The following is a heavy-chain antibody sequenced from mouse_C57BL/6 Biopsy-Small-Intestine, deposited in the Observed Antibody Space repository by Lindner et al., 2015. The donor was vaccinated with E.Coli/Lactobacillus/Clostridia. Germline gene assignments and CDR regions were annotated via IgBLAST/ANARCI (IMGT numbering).Heavy chain of an antibody. V-gene: IGHV1-20*01. CDR3: ARSELAYFDY. CDR1: GYSFTDYF. J-gene: IGHJ2*01. CDR2: INPYNGDT. Sequence: VQLQESGPELVKPGASVKISCKASGYSFTDYFMNWVKQSHGKSLEWIGRINPYNGDTFNNQKFKGKATLTVDKSSSTAYMELRSLTSEDSAVYYCARSELAYFDYWGQGTTLTVSS.